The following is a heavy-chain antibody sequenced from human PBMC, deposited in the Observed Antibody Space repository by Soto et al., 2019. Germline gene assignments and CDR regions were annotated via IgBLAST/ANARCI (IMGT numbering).Heavy chain of an antibody. V-gene: IGHV1-2*04. J-gene: IGHJ5*02. Sequence: ASVKGSCKASGYTFTGYYMHWVRQAPGQGLEWMGWINPKSGGTNYAQKFQGWVTMTRDTSISTAYMELSRLRSDDTAVYYCARGSSRRFIAVAGSHLWSDPWGQGTFVTVSS. CDR1: GYTFTGYY. CDR2: INPKSGGT. CDR3: ARGSSRRFIAVAGSHLWSDP. D-gene: IGHD6-19*01.